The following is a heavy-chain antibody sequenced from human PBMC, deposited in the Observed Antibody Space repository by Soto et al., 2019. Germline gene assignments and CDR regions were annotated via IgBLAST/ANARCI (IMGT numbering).Heavy chain of an antibody. V-gene: IGHV4-39*01. CDR1: GGSISSTSSY. Sequence: PSATLSLTCPVSGGSISSTSSYCGWIRQPPGQGLELVACVDYSGSTYYKSSLKSRVTISVDTSKNQVSRKLSSVTAADTAVYYCAKLPTGGMDVWGQGTTVTVS. J-gene: IGHJ6*02. CDR2: VDYSGST. CDR3: AKLPTGGMDV.